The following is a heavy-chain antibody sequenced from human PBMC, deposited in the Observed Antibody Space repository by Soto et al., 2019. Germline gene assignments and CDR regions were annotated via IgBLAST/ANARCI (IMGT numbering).Heavy chain of an antibody. Sequence: GGSLRLSCATSGFTFSSHGMHWVRQAPGKGPEWVAVIWYDGSNKYYADSVRGRFTISRDNAKSTLYLEMNSLRVEDTAVYHCVRWGNWKVPDHWGQGTLVTVSS. J-gene: IGHJ4*02. V-gene: IGHV3-33*01. CDR2: IWYDGSNK. CDR1: GFTFSSHG. D-gene: IGHD1-1*01. CDR3: VRWGNWKVPDH.